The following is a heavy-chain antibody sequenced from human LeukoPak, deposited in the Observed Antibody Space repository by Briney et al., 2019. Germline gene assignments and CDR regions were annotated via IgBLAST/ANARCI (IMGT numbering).Heavy chain of an antibody. CDR3: AKFHSNYVAYWYFDL. Sequence: GGSLRLSCAASGFTFSNYAMSWVRQAPGKGREWVSGISGSGGSTYYADSVKGRFTISRDNSKNTLYLQMNSLRAEDTAVYYCAKFHSNYVAYWYFDLWGRGTLVTVSS. V-gene: IGHV3-23*01. CDR1: GFTFSNYA. J-gene: IGHJ2*01. CDR2: ISGSGGST. D-gene: IGHD4-11*01.